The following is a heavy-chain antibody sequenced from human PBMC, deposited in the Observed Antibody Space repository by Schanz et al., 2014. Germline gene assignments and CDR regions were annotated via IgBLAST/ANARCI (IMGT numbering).Heavy chain of an antibody. CDR1: GFTFNSYA. V-gene: IGHV3-23*01. J-gene: IGHJ6*02. Sequence: EVQLLDSGGGLVQPGGSLRLSCAASGFTFNSYAMSWVRQAPGKGLEWVSALSGSGGSTYYADSVKGRFTISRDNSKNTLYLQMNSLRAEDTAVYYCAKARRKSNCSGGRCFHYSYYGMDVWGQGTTVTVSS. D-gene: IGHD2-15*01. CDR3: AKARRKSNCSGGRCFHYSYYGMDV. CDR2: LSGSGGST.